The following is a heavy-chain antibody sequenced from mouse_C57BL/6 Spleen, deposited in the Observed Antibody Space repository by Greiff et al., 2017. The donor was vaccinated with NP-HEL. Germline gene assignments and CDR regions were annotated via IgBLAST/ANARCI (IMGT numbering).Heavy chain of an antibody. J-gene: IGHJ2*01. CDR1: GYTFTSYW. Sequence: QVQLQQPGAELVMPGASVKLSCKASGYTFTSYWMHWVKQRPGQGLEWIGEIDPSDSYTNYNQKFKGKSTLTVDKSSSTAYMQLSSLTSEDSAVYYCARSSYDGYYNWGQGTTLTVSS. CDR3: ARSSYDGYYN. CDR2: IDPSDSYT. V-gene: IGHV1-69*01. D-gene: IGHD2-3*01.